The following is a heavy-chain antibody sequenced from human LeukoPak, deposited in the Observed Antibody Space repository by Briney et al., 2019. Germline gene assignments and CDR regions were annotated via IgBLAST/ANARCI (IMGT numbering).Heavy chain of an antibody. J-gene: IGHJ4*02. D-gene: IGHD6-6*01. CDR2: ISAYTGDT. CDR1: GYNFISYG. V-gene: IGHV1-18*01. Sequence: GASVKVSCKASGYNFISYGISWVRLVPGQGLEWMGWISAYTGDTNYAQSFQGRITMTTDTSTGTAYMELRSLKSDDTAVYYRARNAYGTSSENYFDFWGRGTLVTVSS. CDR3: ARNAYGTSSENYFDF.